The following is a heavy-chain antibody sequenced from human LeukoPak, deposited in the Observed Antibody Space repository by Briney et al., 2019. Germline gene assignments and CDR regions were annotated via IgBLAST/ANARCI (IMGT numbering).Heavy chain of an antibody. V-gene: IGHV1-69*01. CDR3: ARVLVYYSSSPYFDY. Sequence: ASVKVSCKASGGTLSSYAISWVRQAPGQGLEWMGGIIPIFGTANYAQKFQGRVTITADESTSTAYMELSSLRSEDTAVYYCARVLVYYSSSPYFDYWGQGTLVTVSS. CDR1: GGTLSSYA. D-gene: IGHD6-6*01. CDR2: IIPIFGTA. J-gene: IGHJ4*02.